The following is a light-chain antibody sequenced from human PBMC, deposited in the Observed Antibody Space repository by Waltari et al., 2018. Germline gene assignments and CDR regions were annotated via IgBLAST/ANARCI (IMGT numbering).Light chain of an antibody. CDR3: SAWDDSLNGHVI. CDR2: SNN. V-gene: IGLV1-44*01. Sequence: QSLLPQPPSASGTPGQTVTISCSGSWSNIGTNVVSWYQQLPGTAPKLLIHSNNQRPSGVPDRFSCSKSGTSASLAISGLQSADEADYYCSAWDDSLNGHVIFGGGTKLTVL. J-gene: IGLJ2*01. CDR1: WSNIGTNV.